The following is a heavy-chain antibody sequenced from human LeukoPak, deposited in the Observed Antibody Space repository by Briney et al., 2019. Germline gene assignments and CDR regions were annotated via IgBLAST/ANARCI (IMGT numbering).Heavy chain of an antibody. CDR2: ISSSSSYI. J-gene: IGHJ6*02. CDR3: ARGAIFGVARGYYGMDV. CDR1: GSTFSSYS. V-gene: IGHV3-21*01. Sequence: GGSLRLSCAASGSTFSSYSMNWVRQAPGKGLEWVSSISSSSSYIYYADSVKGRFTISRDNAKNSLYLQMNSLRAEDTAVYYCARGAIFGVARGYYGMDVWGQGTTVTVSS. D-gene: IGHD3-3*01.